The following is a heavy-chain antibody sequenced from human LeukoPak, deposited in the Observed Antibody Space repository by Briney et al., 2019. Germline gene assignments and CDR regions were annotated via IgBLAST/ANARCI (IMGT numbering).Heavy chain of an antibody. CDR3: ARMSGPPDY. V-gene: IGHV3-30-3*01. J-gene: IGHJ4*02. CDR1: GFTFSSYA. CDR2: ISYDGSNK. Sequence: PGGSLRLSCAASGFTFSSYAMHWVRQAPGKGLEWVAVISYDGSNKYYADSVKGRFTISRDNSKNTLYLQMNSLRAEDTAVYYCARMSGPPDYWGQGTLVTVSS. D-gene: IGHD3-3*01.